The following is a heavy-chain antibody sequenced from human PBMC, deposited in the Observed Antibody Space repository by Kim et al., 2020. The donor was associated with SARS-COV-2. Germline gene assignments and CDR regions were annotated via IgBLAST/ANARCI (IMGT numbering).Heavy chain of an antibody. Sequence: NPCLKSRVTLSVDTSKNQDSLKLSAVTAADTAVYYCARGDGSGSFLYVQHWGQGTLVTVSS. D-gene: IGHD3-10*01. J-gene: IGHJ1*01. CDR3: ARGDGSGSFLYVQH. V-gene: IGHV4-34*01.